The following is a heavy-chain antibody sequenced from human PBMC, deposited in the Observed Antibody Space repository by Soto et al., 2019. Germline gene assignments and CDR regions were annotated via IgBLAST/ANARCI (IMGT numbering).Heavy chain of an antibody. CDR1: GGSFSGYY. CDR2: INHRGST. V-gene: IGHV4-34*01. CDR3: ARSGRITMVRGVTKFPH. Sequence: QVQLQQWGAGLLKPSETLSLTCAVYGGSFSGYYWSWIRQPPGKGLEWIGEINHRGSTNYNPSLKSRVTISVDTSKNQFSLKLSSVTAADTAVYYCARSGRITMVRGVTKFPHWGQGTLVTVSS. J-gene: IGHJ1*01. D-gene: IGHD3-10*01.